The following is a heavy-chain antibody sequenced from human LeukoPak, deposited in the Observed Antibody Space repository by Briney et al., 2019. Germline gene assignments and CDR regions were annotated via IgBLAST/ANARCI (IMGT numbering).Heavy chain of an antibody. V-gene: IGHV4-4*07. Sequence: SATLSLTCTVSGGSMNNYYWCWFRQPAGKGLEWIGRIYTRGSTNYNPSLKSRVTMSVDTSKNQFSLKLSSVTAADTAVYYCARGRYCSADICSGGDAFDIWGQGTMVSVSS. CDR2: IYTRGST. J-gene: IGHJ3*02. CDR3: ARGRYCSADICSGGDAFDI. CDR1: GGSMNNYY. D-gene: IGHD2-15*01.